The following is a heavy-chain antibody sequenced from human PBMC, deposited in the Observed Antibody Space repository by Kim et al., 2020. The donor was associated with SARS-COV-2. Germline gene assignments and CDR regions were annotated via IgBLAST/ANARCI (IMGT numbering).Heavy chain of an antibody. Sequence: SETLSLTCTVSGGSISSGGYYWSWIRQHPGKGLEWIGYIYYSGSTYYNPSLKSRVTISVDTSKNQFSLKLSSVTAADTAVYYCARLYYYDSSGYEEAFDIWGQGTMVTVSS. CDR2: IYYSGST. D-gene: IGHD3-22*01. CDR3: ARLYYYDSSGYEEAFDI. CDR1: GGSISSGGYY. V-gene: IGHV4-31*03. J-gene: IGHJ3*02.